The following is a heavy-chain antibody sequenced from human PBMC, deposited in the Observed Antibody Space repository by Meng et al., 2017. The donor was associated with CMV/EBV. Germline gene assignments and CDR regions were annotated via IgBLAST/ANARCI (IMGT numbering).Heavy chain of an antibody. Sequence: GESLKISCAASGFTFSSYAMSWVRQAPGKGLEWVSAISGSGGSTYYADSVTGRFTISRDNSKNTLYLQMISLRAEDTAVYYCARDALVVVPAATVYYYGMDVWGQGTTVTVSS. CDR3: ARDALVVVPAATVYYYGMDV. CDR2: ISGSGGST. CDR1: GFTFSSYA. J-gene: IGHJ6*02. V-gene: IGHV3-23*01. D-gene: IGHD2-2*01.